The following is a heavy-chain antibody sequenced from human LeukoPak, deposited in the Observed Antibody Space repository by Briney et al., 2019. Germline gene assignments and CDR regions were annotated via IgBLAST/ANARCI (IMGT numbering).Heavy chain of an antibody. Sequence: GASVKVSCKVSGYTLTELSMHWVRQAPGKGLEWMGGFDPEGGETIYAQKFQGRVTMTEDTSTDTAYMELSSLRSEDTAAYYCATTDTAMVDASLDYWGQGTLVTVSS. J-gene: IGHJ4*02. CDR3: ATTDTAMVDASLDY. V-gene: IGHV1-24*01. CDR1: GYTLTELS. D-gene: IGHD5-18*01. CDR2: FDPEGGET.